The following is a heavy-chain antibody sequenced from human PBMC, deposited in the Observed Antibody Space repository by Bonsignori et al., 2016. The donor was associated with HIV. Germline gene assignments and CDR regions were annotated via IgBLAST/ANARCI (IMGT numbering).Heavy chain of an antibody. CDR1: GYTFTGYY. V-gene: IGHV1-2*02. D-gene: IGHD6-13*01. CDR3: ARGIGFPGGAAAGTGAAEYFQH. J-gene: IGHJ1*01. Sequence: ASVKVSCKASGYTFTGYYMHWVRQAPGQGLEWMGWINPNSGGTNYAQKFQGRVTMTRDTSISTAYMELSRLRSDDTAVYYCARGIGFPGGAAAGTGAAEYFQHWGQGTLVTVSS. CDR2: INPNSGGT.